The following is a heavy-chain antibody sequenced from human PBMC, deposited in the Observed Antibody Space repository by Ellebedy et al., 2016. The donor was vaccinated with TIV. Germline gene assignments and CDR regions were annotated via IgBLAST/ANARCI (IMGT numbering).Heavy chain of an antibody. CDR1: GYTFTSYG. D-gene: IGHD3-10*01. J-gene: IGHJ4*02. CDR2: ISPYNGNT. V-gene: IGHV1-18*04. Sequence: ASVKVSCKASGYTFTSYGISWVRQAPGQGLEWMGWISPYNGNTNYAQKLQGRVTMATDTSTTTAYMELRSLRSDDTAVYYCATVAAAKVGDLTIGYWGQGTLVTVSS. CDR3: ATVAAAKVGDLTIGY.